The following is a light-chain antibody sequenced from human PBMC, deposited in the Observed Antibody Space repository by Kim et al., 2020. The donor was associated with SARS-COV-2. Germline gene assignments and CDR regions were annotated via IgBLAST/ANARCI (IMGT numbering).Light chain of an antibody. V-gene: IGKV3-15*01. CDR1: QSVPSN. J-gene: IGKJ2*01. CDR3: HQYNNWPYT. CDR2: GTS. Sequence: SVSPGERAALSCRVRQSVPSNLAWFQQKPGLAPRLLIYGTSTRATGIPARFGGSGSGTEFTLTISSLQPEDFAVYYCHQYNNWPYTFGPGTKLEI.